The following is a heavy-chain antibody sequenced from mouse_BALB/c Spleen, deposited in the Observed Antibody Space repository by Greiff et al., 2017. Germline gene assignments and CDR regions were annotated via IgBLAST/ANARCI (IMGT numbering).Heavy chain of an antibody. CDR1: GFTFSSYT. D-gene: IGHD1-1*01. J-gene: IGHJ1*01. CDR3: ARHYGSSYWYFDV. Sequence: LQQSGGGLVQPGGSLKLSCAASGFTFSSYTMSWVRQTPEKRLEWVAYISNGGGSTYYPDTVKGRFTISRDNAKNTLYLQMSSLKSEDTAMYYCARHYGSSYWYFDVWGAGTTVTVSS. V-gene: IGHV5-12-2*01. CDR2: ISNGGGST.